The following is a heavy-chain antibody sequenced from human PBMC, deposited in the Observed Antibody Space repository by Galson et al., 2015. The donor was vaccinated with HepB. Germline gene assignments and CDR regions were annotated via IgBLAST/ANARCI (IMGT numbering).Heavy chain of an antibody. Sequence: SVRLSCAASGFTFSNVCMSWVRQAPGKGLEWVGRVKSKTDGGTADYAAPVKVRFTISRDDSKNTLYLQVNSLKVGDTAVYYCITEKGAIQEWKGAFDFWGQGTLVTVSS. CDR1: GFTFSNVC. CDR3: ITEKGAIQEWKGAFDF. V-gene: IGHV3-15*01. CDR2: VKSKTDGGTA. J-gene: IGHJ4*01. D-gene: IGHD2-2*02.